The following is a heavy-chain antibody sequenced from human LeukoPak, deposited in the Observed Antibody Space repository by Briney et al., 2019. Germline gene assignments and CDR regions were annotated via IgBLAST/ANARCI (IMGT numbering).Heavy chain of an antibody. V-gene: IGHV1-8*03. CDR1: GYTFTSYD. D-gene: IGHD3-22*01. Sequence: ASVKVSCKASGYTFTSYDINWVRQATGQGLEWMGWMNPNSGNTGYAQKFQGRVTITRNTSISTAYVGLSSLRSEDTAVYYCARVSYYYDSTLFDPWGQGTLVTVSS. J-gene: IGHJ5*02. CDR3: ARVSYYYDSTLFDP. CDR2: MNPNSGNT.